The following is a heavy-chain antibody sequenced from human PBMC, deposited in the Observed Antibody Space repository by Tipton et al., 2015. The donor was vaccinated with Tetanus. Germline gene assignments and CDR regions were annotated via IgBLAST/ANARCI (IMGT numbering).Heavy chain of an antibody. D-gene: IGHD3-3*01. J-gene: IGHJ3*01. CDR1: GGSITSSRYY. Sequence: TLSLTCTITGGSITSSRYYWGWVRQAPGKGPDWIGSIYYTGSTYHNPSLKSRVTMSVDTSKNQFSLRLSSVTAADTAVYYCASFWPFADAFDVWGQGTMVIVSS. V-gene: IGHV4-39*01. CDR2: IYYTGST. CDR3: ASFWPFADAFDV.